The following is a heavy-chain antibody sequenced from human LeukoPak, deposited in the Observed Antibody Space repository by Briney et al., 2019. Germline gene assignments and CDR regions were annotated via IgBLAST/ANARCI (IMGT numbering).Heavy chain of an antibody. D-gene: IGHD6-6*01. CDR3: ANFRITSIAARLGYFDL. CDR2: ISGSGGST. CDR1: GFTFSSYA. J-gene: IGHJ2*01. V-gene: IGHV3-23*01. Sequence: PGGSLRLSCAASGFTFSSYAMSWVRQAPGKGLEWVSAISGSGGSTYYADSVKGRFTISRDNSKNTLYLQMNSLRAEDTAVYYCANFRITSIAARLGYFDLWGRGTLVTVSS.